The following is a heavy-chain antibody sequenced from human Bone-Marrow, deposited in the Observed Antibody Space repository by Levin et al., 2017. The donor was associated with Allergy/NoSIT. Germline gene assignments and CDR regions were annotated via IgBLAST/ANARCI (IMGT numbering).Heavy chain of an antibody. D-gene: IGHD6-19*01. CDR1: GGSFSGYY. CDR2: INHSGST. CDR3: ARGGLGTCRRAVALDY. V-gene: IGHV4-34*01. Sequence: SETLSLTCAVYGGSFSGYYWSWIRQPPGKGLEWIGEINHSGSTNYNPSLKSRVTISVDTSKNQFSLKLSSVTAADTAVYYCARGGLGTCRRAVALDYWGQGTLVTVSS. J-gene: IGHJ4*02.